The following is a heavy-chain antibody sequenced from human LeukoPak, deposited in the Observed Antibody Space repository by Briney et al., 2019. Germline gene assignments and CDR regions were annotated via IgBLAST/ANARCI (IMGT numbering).Heavy chain of an antibody. CDR3: ARDRSYGPDH. Sequence: SGTLSLTCTVSGDSISGYYWSWIRQFAGKGLEWIGRINTSGSTNYKPSLKSRVTMSVDTSKNQFSLKLSPVTAAGTAVYYCARDRSYGPDHWGQGTLVTVSS. D-gene: IGHD5-18*01. J-gene: IGHJ4*02. V-gene: IGHV4-4*07. CDR1: GDSISGYY. CDR2: INTSGST.